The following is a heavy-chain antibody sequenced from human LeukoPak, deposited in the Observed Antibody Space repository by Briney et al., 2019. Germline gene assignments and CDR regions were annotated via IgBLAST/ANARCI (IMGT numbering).Heavy chain of an antibody. Sequence: SATVSCTASGGTFSSYAISWVRQAPGQGLEWMGGISPIFGTANYAQKFQGRVTITAAEFTSTAYMELSSLRSEATAVYYCASLCGGACPSAGYWGQGALVTVSS. CDR1: GGTFSSYA. V-gene: IGHV1-69*01. J-gene: IGHJ4*02. CDR3: ASLCGGACPSAGY. CDR2: ISPIFGTA. D-gene: IGHD2-21*02.